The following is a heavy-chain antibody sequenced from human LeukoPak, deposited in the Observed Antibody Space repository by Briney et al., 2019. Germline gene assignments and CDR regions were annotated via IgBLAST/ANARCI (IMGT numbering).Heavy chain of an antibody. J-gene: IGHJ4*02. CDR1: GDSVSSNSAA. V-gene: IGHV6-1*01. Sequence: SQTLSLTCAISGDSVSSNSAAWTWIRQSPSRGPEWLGRTYYRSRWYNDYAVSVKSRITISPDTSKNQFSLQLNSVTPEDTAVYYCARATHTVTTGLDYWGQGTLVTVSS. CDR2: TYYRSRWYN. CDR3: ARATHTVTTGLDY. D-gene: IGHD4-17*01.